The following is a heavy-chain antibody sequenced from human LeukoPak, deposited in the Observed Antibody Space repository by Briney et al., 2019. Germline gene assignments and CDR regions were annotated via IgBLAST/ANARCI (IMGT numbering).Heavy chain of an antibody. D-gene: IGHD3-10*01. V-gene: IGHV4-39*07. J-gene: IGHJ3*02. CDR1: GGSISSSSYY. Sequence: SETLSLTCTVSGGSISSSSYYWGWIRQPPGKGLEWIGSIYYSGSTYYNPSLKSRVTISVDTSKYQFSLKLSSVTAADTAVYYCSLGIWFGELFAAFDIWGQGTMVTVSS. CDR2: IYYSGST. CDR3: SLGIWFGELFAAFDI.